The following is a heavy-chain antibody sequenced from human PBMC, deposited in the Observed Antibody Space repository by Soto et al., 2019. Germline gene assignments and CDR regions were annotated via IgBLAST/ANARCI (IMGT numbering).Heavy chain of an antibody. CDR1: GGSISSGDYY. D-gene: IGHD5-18*01. CDR3: ARVDTAMVLFDY. Sequence: PSETLSLTCTVSGGSISSGDYYWSWIRQPPGKGLEWIGYIYYSGSTYYNPSLKSRVTISVDTSKNQFSLKLSSVTAADTAVYYCARVDTAMVLFDYWGQGTLVTVSP. CDR2: IYYSGST. J-gene: IGHJ4*02. V-gene: IGHV4-30-4*01.